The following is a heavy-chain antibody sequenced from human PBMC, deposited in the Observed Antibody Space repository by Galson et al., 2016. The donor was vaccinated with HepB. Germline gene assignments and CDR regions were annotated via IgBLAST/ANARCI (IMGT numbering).Heavy chain of an antibody. V-gene: IGHV3-23*01. CDR3: AKFGRGYYFDY. CDR1: GFSFSSYG. D-gene: IGHD2-15*01. Sequence: SLRLSCAASGFSFSSYGMSWVRQAPGKGLEWVSTISASGGSTYYADSVKGRFTVSRDNSKNTLYLQMNSLRAEDTAIYYCAKFGRGYYFDYWGQGTLVTVSS. J-gene: IGHJ4*02. CDR2: ISASGGST.